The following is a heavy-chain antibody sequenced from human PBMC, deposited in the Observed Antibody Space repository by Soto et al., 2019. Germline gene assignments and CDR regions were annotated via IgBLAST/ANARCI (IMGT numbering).Heavy chain of an antibody. CDR2: VIPIFGTA. V-gene: IGHV1-69*13. CDR1: GGTFSSYA. J-gene: IGHJ5*02. Sequence: SVKVSCKASGGTFSSYAISWVRQAPGQGLEWMGGVIPIFGTANYAQKFQGRVTITADESTSTAYMELSSLRSEDTAVYYCARDGTIEYRSSLNWFDHWGQGTLVTVSS. D-gene: IGHD6-6*01. CDR3: ARDGTIEYRSSLNWFDH.